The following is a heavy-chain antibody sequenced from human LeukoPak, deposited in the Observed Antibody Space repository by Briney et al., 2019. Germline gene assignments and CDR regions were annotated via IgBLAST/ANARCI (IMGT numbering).Heavy chain of an antibody. CDR3: ARRRYCSSTSCYALEYFDY. J-gene: IGHJ4*02. CDR2: ISAYNGNT. D-gene: IGHD2-2*01. Sequence: ASVKVSCKASGYTFTSYGISWVRQAPGQGLEWMGWISAYNGNTNYAQKLQGRVTMTTDTSTSTAYMELRSLRSDDTAVYYCARRRYCSSTSCYALEYFDYWGQGTLVTVSS. V-gene: IGHV1-18*04. CDR1: GYTFTSYG.